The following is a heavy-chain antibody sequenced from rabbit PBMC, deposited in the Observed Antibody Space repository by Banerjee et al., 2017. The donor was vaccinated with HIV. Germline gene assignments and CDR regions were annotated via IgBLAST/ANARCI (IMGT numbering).Heavy chain of an antibody. V-gene: IGHV1S45*01. J-gene: IGHJ4*01. D-gene: IGHD7-1*01. CDR2: IYAGKGST. Sequence: QEQLEESGGDLVKPEGSLTLTCTASGFSFSNKCVMCWVRQAPGKGLEWIGIIYAGKGSTDYASWVNGRFTISSDNAQNTVDLQMNSLTAPDTATYFCARHRYAGYAGWNFNLWGPGTLVTVS. CDR3: ARHRYAGYAGWNFNL. CDR1: GFSFSNKCV.